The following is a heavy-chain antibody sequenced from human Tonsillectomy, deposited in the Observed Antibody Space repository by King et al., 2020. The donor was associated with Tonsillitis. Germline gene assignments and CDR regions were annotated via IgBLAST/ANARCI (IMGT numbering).Heavy chain of an antibody. CDR2: IYNSEHT. V-gene: IGHV4-31*03. CDR1: GGSISGGADY. J-gene: IGHJ5*02. Sequence: QLQESGPRLVKPSQTLSLTCTVSGGSISGGADYWSWIRQHPGKGLEWIGDIYNSEHTYYNPPLKSRLNISIDTSKNQLSLKLCSVTAADTAVYYCGRYEGGVFDPWGQGTLVTVSS. D-gene: IGHD2-15*01. CDR3: GRYEGGVFDP.